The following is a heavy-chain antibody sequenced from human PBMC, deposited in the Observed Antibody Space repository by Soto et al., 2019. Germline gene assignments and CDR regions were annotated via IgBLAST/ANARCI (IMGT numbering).Heavy chain of an antibody. V-gene: IGHV3-30*14. CDR2: ISYDGRNN. D-gene: IGHD2-21*01. CDR3: ARHIVVLATVYGMDV. Sequence: QVQLVESGGGVAQPGRSLRLSCAASGFSFSTYTMHWVRQAPGKGLEWVAVISYDGRNNYYADSVKGRFTISRDNSKNTLNRQMNSLRSDDTAVYYCARHIVVLATVYGMDVWGQGTTVTVSS. CDR1: GFSFSTYT. J-gene: IGHJ6*02.